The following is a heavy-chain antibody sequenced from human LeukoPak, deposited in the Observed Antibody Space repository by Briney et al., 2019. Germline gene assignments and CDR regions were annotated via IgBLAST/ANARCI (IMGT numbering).Heavy chain of an antibody. CDR3: AKGRGYSYAAFDY. V-gene: IGHV3-33*06. J-gene: IGHJ4*02. CDR2: IWYDGSNK. D-gene: IGHD1-26*01. CDR1: GFTFSNYG. Sequence: GRSLRLSCAASGFTFSNYGMHWVRQAPGKGLEWVAVIWYDGSNKYYGDSVKGRFTISRDNSKNTLYLQMNSLRAEDTAVYYCAKGRGYSYAAFDYWGQGTLVTVSS.